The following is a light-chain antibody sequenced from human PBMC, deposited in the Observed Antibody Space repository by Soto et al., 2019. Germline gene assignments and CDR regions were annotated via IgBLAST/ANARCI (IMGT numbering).Light chain of an antibody. V-gene: IGKV2-28*01. J-gene: IGKJ2*01. CDR1: QSLLHYTGYTY. CDR3: MQGLHTPYT. Sequence: DILLTQSPLSLPVTPGEPASISCRSSQSLLHYTGYTYLDWYLQRPGQSPQLLIYSGSIRASGVPDRFSGGGSGTDCTLKISRVEAEDVGIYYCMQGLHTPYTFGQGTKLEIK. CDR2: SGS.